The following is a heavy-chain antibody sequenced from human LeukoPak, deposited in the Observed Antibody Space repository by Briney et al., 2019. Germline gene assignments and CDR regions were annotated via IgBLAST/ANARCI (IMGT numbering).Heavy chain of an antibody. CDR1: GGSISSYY. J-gene: IGHJ3*02. CDR3: ARARYTYYYDSRGAFDI. V-gene: IGHV4-4*07. Sequence: SETLSLTCTVSGGSISSYYWSWIRQPAGKGLEWIGRIYTSGSTNYNPSLKSRVTMSVDTSKNQSSLKLSSVTAVDTAVYYCARARYTYYYDSRGAFDIWGQGTMVTVSS. CDR2: IYTSGST. D-gene: IGHD3-22*01.